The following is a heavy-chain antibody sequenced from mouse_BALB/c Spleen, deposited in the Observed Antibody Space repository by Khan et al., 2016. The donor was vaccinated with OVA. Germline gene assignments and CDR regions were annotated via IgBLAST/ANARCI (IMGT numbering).Heavy chain of an antibody. J-gene: IGHJ3*01. Sequence: LQQPGSELVRPGASVKLSCKASGYTFTSYWMHWVKQRHGQGLEWLGNIYPGSGSTNYDEMFKSKGTLTVDTSSSTAYMHLSSLTSEDSAVYYCTRGGYYGKSLFAYWGQGTLVTVSA. V-gene: IGHV1S22*01. D-gene: IGHD2-1*01. CDR2: IYPGSGST. CDR1: GYTFTSYW. CDR3: TRGGYYGKSLFAY.